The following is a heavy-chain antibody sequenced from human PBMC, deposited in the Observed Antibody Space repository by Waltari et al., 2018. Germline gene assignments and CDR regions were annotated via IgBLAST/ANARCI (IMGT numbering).Heavy chain of an antibody. CDR2: LTRSDRRA. Sequence: QVQLVQSAAEVKKPGASVKISCKASGYTFTSHYMHWVRQVPGEGLDWMGRLTRSDRRAGDAEKCRGGRNITSETCTRTVYMELNSLRSEDAAVYYCARLLRDDYKPGCLDVWGQGTLGSVAA. D-gene: IGHD4-4*01. V-gene: IGHV1-46*01. CDR1: GYTFTSHY. J-gene: IGHJ4*02. CDR3: ARLLRDDYKPGCLDV.